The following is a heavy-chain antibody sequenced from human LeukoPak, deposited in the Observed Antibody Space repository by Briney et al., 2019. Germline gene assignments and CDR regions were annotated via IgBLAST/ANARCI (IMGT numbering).Heavy chain of an antibody. Sequence: TGGSLRLSCAASGFTFSSYEMNWVRQAPGKGLEWVSYISSSGSTIYYADSVKRRFTISRDNAKNSLYLQMNSLRAEDTAVYYCARGRGVVVTAILGYWGQGTLVTVSS. J-gene: IGHJ4*02. CDR1: GFTFSSYE. D-gene: IGHD2-21*02. V-gene: IGHV3-48*03. CDR3: ARGRGVVVTAILGY. CDR2: ISSSGSTI.